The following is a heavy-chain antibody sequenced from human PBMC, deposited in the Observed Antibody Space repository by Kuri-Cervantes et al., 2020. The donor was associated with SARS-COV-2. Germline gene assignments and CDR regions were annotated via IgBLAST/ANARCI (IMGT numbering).Heavy chain of an antibody. V-gene: IGHV1-69*05. CDR3: ARERCSGYPLDY. CDR2: IFPIFGTA. CDR1: GGTFSSYA. D-gene: IGHD5-12*01. Sequence: SVKVSLKASGGTFSSYAISWVRLAPGQALDWMGWIFPIFGTANYAQKFQVRVTITTDESTSTAYMELSSLRSEATAVYYCARERCSGYPLDYWGQGTLVTVSS. J-gene: IGHJ4*02.